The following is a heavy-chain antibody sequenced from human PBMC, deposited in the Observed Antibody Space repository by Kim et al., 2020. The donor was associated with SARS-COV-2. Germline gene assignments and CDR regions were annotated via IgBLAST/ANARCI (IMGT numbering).Heavy chain of an antibody. Sequence: SVKVSCKASGGTFSSYAISWVRQAPGQGLEWMGGIIPIFGTANYAQKFQGRVTITADESTSTAYMELSSLRSEDTAVYYCARRGDSSGYYYASLYYYYGMDVWGQGTTVTVSS. CDR3: ARRGDSSGYYYASLYYYYGMDV. J-gene: IGHJ6*02. CDR1: GGTFSSYA. V-gene: IGHV1-69*13. D-gene: IGHD3-22*01. CDR2: IIPIFGTA.